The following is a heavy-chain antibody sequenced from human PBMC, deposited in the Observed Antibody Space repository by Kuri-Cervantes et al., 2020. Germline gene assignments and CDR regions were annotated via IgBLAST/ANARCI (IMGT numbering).Heavy chain of an antibody. J-gene: IGHJ6*02. V-gene: IGHV3-30*03. CDR1: GFTVSSNY. Sequence: GESLKISCAASGFTVSSNYMSWVCQAPGKGLEWVAVISYDGSNKYYADSVKGRFTISRDNSKNTLYLQMNSLRAEDTAVYYCARDRVAVAGYYYYGMDVWGQGTTVTVSS. CDR3: ARDRVAVAGYYYYGMDV. CDR2: ISYDGSNK. D-gene: IGHD6-19*01.